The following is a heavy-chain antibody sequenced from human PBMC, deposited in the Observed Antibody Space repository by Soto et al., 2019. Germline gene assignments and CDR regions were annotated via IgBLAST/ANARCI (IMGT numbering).Heavy chain of an antibody. V-gene: IGHV3-23*01. Sequence: GGSLRLSCAASGFTFSSYAMNWVRQAPGKGLQWVSTISGSGGSTYYADSVKGRFTISRDNSKNTMYLQMNSLRAEDTAVYYCAKEGEPLRFLEWSNWFDPWGQGTLVTVSS. J-gene: IGHJ5*02. CDR1: GFTFSSYA. CDR2: ISGSGGST. D-gene: IGHD3-3*01. CDR3: AKEGEPLRFLEWSNWFDP.